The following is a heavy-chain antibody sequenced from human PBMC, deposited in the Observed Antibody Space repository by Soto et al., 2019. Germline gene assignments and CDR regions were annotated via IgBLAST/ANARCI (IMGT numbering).Heavy chain of an antibody. CDR2: INSDGSRT. CDR3: ARGDGDYYDGNGYLGRH. J-gene: IGHJ4*02. V-gene: IGHV3-74*01. Sequence: EVQLVESGGGIVQPGGSLRLSCAASGFTFSSYWMHWVRQAPGKGLVWVSRINSDGSRTSYADSAKGRFTISRDNAKNTVYLQMNSLRAEDTAVYYCARGDGDYYDGNGYLGRHGGQGTLFTVSS. CDR1: GFTFSSYW. D-gene: IGHD3-22*01.